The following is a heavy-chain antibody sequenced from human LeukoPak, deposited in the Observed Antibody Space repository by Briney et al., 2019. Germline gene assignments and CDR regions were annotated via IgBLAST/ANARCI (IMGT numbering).Heavy chain of an antibody. CDR2: ITPNSEGT. D-gene: IGHD3-10*01. V-gene: IGHV1-2*02. Sequence: ASVRVSCEASGYNFTDYYVHWVRQAPGQGLEWMGYITPNSEGTEFAQKFQGRVTMTRDTSIITAYMELSSLTSDDTAVYYCASGDYSGTKPDPIDMWGQGTLVTVSS. CDR1: GYNFTDYY. J-gene: IGHJ3*02. CDR3: ASGDYSGTKPDPIDM.